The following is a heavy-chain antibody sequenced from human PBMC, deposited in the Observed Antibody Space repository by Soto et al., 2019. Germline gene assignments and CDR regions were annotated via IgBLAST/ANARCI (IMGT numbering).Heavy chain of an antibody. CDR2: INPGGGYT. J-gene: IGHJ4*02. CDR1: GYTFTHYY. V-gene: IGHV1-46*01. Sequence: ASLKVSCTTSGYTFTHYYMHWVRLAPGQGLEWMGVINPGGGYTTYAQKFQGRVTMTRDTSTSTVYMDLSSLKTEDTAVYYCGREYFDSRGTPPGDWGQGTLVTVSS. CDR3: GREYFDSRGTPPGD. D-gene: IGHD3-22*01.